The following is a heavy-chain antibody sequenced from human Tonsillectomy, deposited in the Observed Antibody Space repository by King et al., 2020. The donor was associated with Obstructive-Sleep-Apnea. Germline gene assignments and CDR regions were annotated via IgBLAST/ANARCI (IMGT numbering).Heavy chain of an antibody. Sequence: QLVQSGGGLVQPGGSLRLSCAASGFTFSSYAMSWVRQAPGKGLEWVSAISGSGGSTYYADSVKGRFTISRDNSKNTLYLQMNSLRAEDTAVYYCASRSSSPGMSNYYYGMDVWGQGTTVTVSS. V-gene: IGHV3-23*04. CDR3: ASRSSSPGMSNYYYGMDV. CDR2: ISGSGGST. CDR1: GFTFSSYA. J-gene: IGHJ6*02. D-gene: IGHD6-13*01.